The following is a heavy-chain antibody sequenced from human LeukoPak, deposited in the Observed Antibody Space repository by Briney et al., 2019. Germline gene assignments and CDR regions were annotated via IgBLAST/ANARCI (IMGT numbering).Heavy chain of an antibody. Sequence: GGSLRLSCAAPGFTFSSYSMNWVRQAPGKGLEWVSYISSSGITIYYADSVKGRFTISRDNAKNSMYLQMNSLRAEDTALYYCARDFWGSGRGGFDYWGQGTLVTVSS. V-gene: IGHV3-48*04. J-gene: IGHJ4*02. D-gene: IGHD3-10*01. CDR3: ARDFWGSGRGGFDY. CDR1: GFTFSSYS. CDR2: ISSSGITI.